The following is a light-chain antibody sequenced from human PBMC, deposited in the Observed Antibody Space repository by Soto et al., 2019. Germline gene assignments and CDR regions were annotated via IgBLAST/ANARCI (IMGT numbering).Light chain of an antibody. CDR3: QQYNSYWK. CDR1: QSISSW. CDR2: DAS. J-gene: IGKJ1*01. Sequence: DIQMTQSPSTLSASIGDRVTITCRASQSISSWLAWYQQKPGKAPKLLIYDASSLENGVPSRFSGSGSGTEFTLTISSLQPDDFATYYCQQYNSYWKFGQGTKVEIK. V-gene: IGKV1-5*01.